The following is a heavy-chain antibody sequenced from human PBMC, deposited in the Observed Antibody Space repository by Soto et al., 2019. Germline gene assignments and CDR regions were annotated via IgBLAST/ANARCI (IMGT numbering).Heavy chain of an antibody. CDR3: ARGKYCSGGSCSNFDY. J-gene: IGHJ4*02. CDR1: GGSFSGYY. D-gene: IGHD2-15*01. Sequence: PSETLSLTCAVYGGSFSGYYWSWIRQPPGKGLEWIGEINHSGSTNYNPSLKSRVTISVDTSKNQFSLKLSSVTAADTAVYYCARGKYCSGGSCSNFDYWGQGTLVTVSS. V-gene: IGHV4-34*01. CDR2: INHSGST.